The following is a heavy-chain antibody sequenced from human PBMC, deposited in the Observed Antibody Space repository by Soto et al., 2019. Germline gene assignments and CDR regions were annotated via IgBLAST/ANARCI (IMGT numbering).Heavy chain of an antibody. V-gene: IGHV6-1*01. CDR3: ARVDIVVVPAAIPGGTYYYYGMDV. CDR2: TYYRSKWYN. D-gene: IGHD2-2*02. Sequence: SQTLSLTCVISGDSVSSNSAAWNWIRQSPSRGLEWLGRTYYRSKWYNDYAVSVKSRITINPDTSKNQFSQQLNSVTPEDTAVYYCARVDIVVVPAAIPGGTYYYYGMDVWGQGTTVTVSS. CDR1: GDSVSSNSAA. J-gene: IGHJ6*02.